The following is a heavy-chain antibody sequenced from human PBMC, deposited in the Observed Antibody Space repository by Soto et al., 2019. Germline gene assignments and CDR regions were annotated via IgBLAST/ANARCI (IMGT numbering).Heavy chain of an antibody. CDR1: GYSFTSYW. Sequence: PGESLKISCKGSGYSFTSYWISWVRQMPGKGLEWMGRIDPSDSYTNYSPSFQGHVTISADKSISTAYLQWSSLKASDTAMYYCARLTVVPAALGYYYYGMDVWGQGTTVTVSS. V-gene: IGHV5-10-1*01. J-gene: IGHJ6*02. CDR3: ARLTVVPAALGYYYYGMDV. CDR2: IDPSDSYT. D-gene: IGHD2-2*01.